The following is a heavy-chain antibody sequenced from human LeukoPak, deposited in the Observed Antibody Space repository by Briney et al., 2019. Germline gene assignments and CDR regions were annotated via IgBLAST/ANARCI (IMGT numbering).Heavy chain of an antibody. CDR2: IIPIFGTA. V-gene: IGHV1-69*13. Sequence: RASVKVSCKASGGTFSSYAISWVRQAPGQGLEWMGGIIPIFGTANYAQKFQGRVTITADESTSTAYMELSSLRSEDTAVYYCAREGGYNEYYFDYWAREPWSPSPQ. CDR3: AREGGYNEYYFDY. D-gene: IGHD5-24*01. J-gene: IGHJ4*02. CDR1: GGTFSSYA.